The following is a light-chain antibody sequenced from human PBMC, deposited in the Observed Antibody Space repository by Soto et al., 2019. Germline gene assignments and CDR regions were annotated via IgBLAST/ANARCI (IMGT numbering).Light chain of an antibody. Sequence: ANRMTQSPSSLSASTGDRVTITCRASQGISSYLAWYQQKPGKAPKLLIYAASTLQSGVPSRFSGSGSGTDFTLTISCLQSEDFATYYCQQYYSYLSLTFGGGTKVDNK. CDR1: QGISSY. J-gene: IGKJ4*01. V-gene: IGKV1-8*01. CDR2: AAS. CDR3: QQYYSYLSLT.